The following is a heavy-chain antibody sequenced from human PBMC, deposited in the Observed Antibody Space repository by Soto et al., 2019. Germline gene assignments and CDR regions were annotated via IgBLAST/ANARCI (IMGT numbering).Heavy chain of an antibody. D-gene: IGHD1-1*01. CDR1: GGSFHSYA. CDR2: ITPISDSA. Sequence: SVKVSCKVSGGSFHSYAINWLRQAPGQGLEWMGGITPISDSANYAQNFQGRVTITADVYTTTAYMEVNSLTSEDTAVYYCALGKFITRQLSGYWGQGSLVTVSS. J-gene: IGHJ4*02. V-gene: IGHV1-69*13. CDR3: ALGKFITRQLSGY.